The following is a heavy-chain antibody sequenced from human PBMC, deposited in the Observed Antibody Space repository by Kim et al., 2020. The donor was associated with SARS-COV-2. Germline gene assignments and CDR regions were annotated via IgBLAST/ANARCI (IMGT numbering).Heavy chain of an antibody. Sequence: GNTKYSQFPQGRFTITRDTSASTAFMELSSLTSEDTAVYYCARGNSGFDYWGQGTLVTVSS. V-gene: IGHV1-3*01. CDR3: ARGNSGFDY. CDR2: GNT. J-gene: IGHJ4*02. D-gene: IGHD1-1*01.